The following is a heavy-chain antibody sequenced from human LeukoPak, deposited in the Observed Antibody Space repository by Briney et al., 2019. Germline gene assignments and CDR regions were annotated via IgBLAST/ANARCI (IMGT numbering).Heavy chain of an antibody. V-gene: IGHV3-53*01. CDR1: GFTVSSNS. Sequence: GGSLRLSCTVSGFTVSSNSWSWVRQAPGKGLEWVSFIYSGGNTHYSDSVKGRFTISRDNSKNTLYLQMNSLRAEDTAIYYCARRGILGSPYSGQGTLVTVSS. J-gene: IGHJ4*02. CDR3: ARRGILGSPY. CDR2: IYSGGNT. D-gene: IGHD2-15*01.